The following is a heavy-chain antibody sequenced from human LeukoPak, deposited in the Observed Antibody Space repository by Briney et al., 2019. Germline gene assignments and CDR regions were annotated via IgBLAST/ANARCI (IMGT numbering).Heavy chain of an antibody. V-gene: IGHV3-21*01. Sequence: PGGSLRLSCAASGFTFSSYSMNWVRQAPGKGLERVSSISSSSSYIYYADSVKGRFTISRDNAKNSLYLQMNSLRAEDTAVYYCARDSYSSGWYEKNYYYYYGMDVWGQGTTVTVSS. D-gene: IGHD6-19*01. CDR2: ISSSSSYI. CDR3: ARDSYSSGWYEKNYYYYYGMDV. CDR1: GFTFSSYS. J-gene: IGHJ6*02.